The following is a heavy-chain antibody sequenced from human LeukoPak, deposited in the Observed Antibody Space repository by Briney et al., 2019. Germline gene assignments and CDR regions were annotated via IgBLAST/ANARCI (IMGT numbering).Heavy chain of an antibody. CDR2: ISAYNGNT. D-gene: IGHD5-18*01. J-gene: IGHJ4*02. CDR3: ARAERTAITHDY. CDR1: GYTFTSYG. Sequence: ASVKVSCKTSGYTFTSYGISWVRQAPGQGLEWMGWISAYNGNTNYAQKLQGRVTMTTDTSTSTAYMELRSLRSDDTAVYYCARAERTAITHDYWGQGTLVTVSS. V-gene: IGHV1-18*01.